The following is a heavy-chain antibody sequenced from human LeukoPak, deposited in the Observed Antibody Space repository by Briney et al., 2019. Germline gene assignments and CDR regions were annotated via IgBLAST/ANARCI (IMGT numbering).Heavy chain of an antibody. D-gene: IGHD6-13*01. J-gene: IGHJ4*02. Sequence: ESGPALVKPTQTLTLTCTFSGFSLSTSRVCVSWIRQPPGKALEWLALIDWDDDKYYSTSLKTRLTISKDTSKNQVVLTMTNMDPVDTATYYCARMTGIAAAGTGGGYFDYWGQGTLVTVSS. CDR3: ARMTGIAAAGTGGGYFDY. V-gene: IGHV2-70*01. CDR1: GFSLSTSRVC. CDR2: IDWDDDK.